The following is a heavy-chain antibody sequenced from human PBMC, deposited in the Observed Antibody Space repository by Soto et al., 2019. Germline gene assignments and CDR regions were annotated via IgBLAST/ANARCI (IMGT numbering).Heavy chain of an antibody. D-gene: IGHD3-3*01. CDR2: IIPILGMA. V-gene: IGHV1-69*02. Sequence: GASVKVSCKASGGTFSSYTISWVRQAPGQGLEWMGRIIPILGMANYAQKFQGRVTITADKSTSTAYMELSSLRSEDTAVYYCAHRITIFGVVIPKEAFDIWGQGTMVTVSS. J-gene: IGHJ3*02. CDR3: AHRITIFGVVIPKEAFDI. CDR1: GGTFSSYT.